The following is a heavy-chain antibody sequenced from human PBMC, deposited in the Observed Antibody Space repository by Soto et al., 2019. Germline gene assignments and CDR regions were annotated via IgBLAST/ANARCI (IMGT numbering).Heavy chain of an antibody. CDR3: ASIPYCSGGSCYSPFDY. J-gene: IGHJ4*02. D-gene: IGHD2-15*01. CDR2: IYYSGST. Sequence: KPSETLSLTCTVSGGSISSYYWSWIRQPPGKRLEWIGYIYYSGSTNYNPSLKSRVSISVDTSKNQFSLRLSSVTAADTAVYYCASIPYCSGGSCYSPFDYWGQGTLVTVS. V-gene: IGHV4-59*01. CDR1: GGSISSYY.